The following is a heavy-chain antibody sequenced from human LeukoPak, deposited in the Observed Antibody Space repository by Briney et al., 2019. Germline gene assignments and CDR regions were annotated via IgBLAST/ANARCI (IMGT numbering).Heavy chain of an antibody. V-gene: IGHV1-24*01. CDR2: FDPEDGET. CDR1: GYTFTSYG. J-gene: IGHJ3*02. D-gene: IGHD4-17*01. Sequence: ASVKVSCKASGYTFTSYGISWVRQAPGKGLEWMGGFDPEDGETIYAQKFQGRVTMTEDTSTDTAYMELSSLRSEDTAVYYCATAIDYGDSYDAFDIWGQGTMVTVSS. CDR3: ATAIDYGDSYDAFDI.